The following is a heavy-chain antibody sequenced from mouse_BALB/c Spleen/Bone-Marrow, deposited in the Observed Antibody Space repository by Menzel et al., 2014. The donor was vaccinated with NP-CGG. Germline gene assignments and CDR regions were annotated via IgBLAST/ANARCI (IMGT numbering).Heavy chain of an antibody. CDR1: GFTFSTYA. CDR2: ISSGGTYT. J-gene: IGHJ4*01. CDR3: ARSGGKYALDY. V-gene: IGHV5-9-1*01. Sequence: EVKLMESGGGLVKSGGSMKLSCAASGFTFSTYAMSWVRQTPEKRLEWVATISSGGTYTYFPDSVKGRFTISRDDAKNTLYLQMSILTSEDTAMFYCARSGGKYALDYWGQGTSVTVSS.